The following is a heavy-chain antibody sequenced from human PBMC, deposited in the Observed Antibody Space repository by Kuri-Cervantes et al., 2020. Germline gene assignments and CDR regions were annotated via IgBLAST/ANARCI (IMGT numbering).Heavy chain of an antibody. V-gene: IGHV1-18*01. CDR3: ARDYDLHGSGSDYSRNWFDP. D-gene: IGHD3-10*01. Sequence: ASVKVSCKASGYTFTSYGISWVRQAPGQGLEWMGWISAYNGNTNYAQKLQGRVTITTDTSTSTAYMELRSLRSDDTAVYYCARDYDLHGSGSDYSRNWFDPWGQGTLVTVSS. CDR2: ISAYNGNT. CDR1: GYTFTSYG. J-gene: IGHJ5*02.